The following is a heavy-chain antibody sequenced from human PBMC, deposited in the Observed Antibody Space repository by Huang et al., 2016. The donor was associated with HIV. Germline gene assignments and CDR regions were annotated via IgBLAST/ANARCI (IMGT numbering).Heavy chain of an antibody. CDR3: ARVGSGWSLLGDALDF. Sequence: QVQLVQSGAEVKKPGASVRISCKASGYTFISNHINWVRQAPGQGLEWMGKINPSGGSTDYAQKFQDRITMTRDRSTSTVYLELRSLTSDDTAIYYCARVGSGWSLLGDALDFWGRGTMVTVSS. CDR2: INPSGGST. D-gene: IGHD6-19*01. V-gene: IGHV1-46*01. J-gene: IGHJ3*01. CDR1: GYTFISNH.